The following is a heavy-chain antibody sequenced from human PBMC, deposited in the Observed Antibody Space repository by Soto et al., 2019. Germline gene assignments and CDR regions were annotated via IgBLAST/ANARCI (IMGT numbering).Heavy chain of an antibody. CDR1: GFTVSSNY. D-gene: IGHD4-17*01. J-gene: IGHJ4*02. V-gene: IGHV3-66*01. CDR2: IYSGGST. Sequence: EVQLVESGGGLVQPGGSLRLSCAASGFTVSSNYMSWVRQAPGKGLEWVSVIYSGGSTYYADSVKGRFTISRDNSKNTLYLQMNSLRAEDTAVYYCARAMPMTTVTPCFDYWGQGTLVTVAS. CDR3: ARAMPMTTVTPCFDY.